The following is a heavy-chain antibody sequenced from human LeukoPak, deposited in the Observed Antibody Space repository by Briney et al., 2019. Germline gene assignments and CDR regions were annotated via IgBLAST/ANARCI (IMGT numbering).Heavy chain of an antibody. CDR2: INPNSGGT. J-gene: IGHJ4*02. Sequence: ASVKVSCKASGYTFTGYYMHWVRQAPGQGLEWMGWINPNSGGTNYAQKFQGRVTMARDTSISTAYMELSRLRSDDTAVYYCARDGADIVATISDYWGQGTLVTVSS. CDR3: ARDGADIVATISDY. D-gene: IGHD5-12*01. V-gene: IGHV1-2*02. CDR1: GYTFTGYY.